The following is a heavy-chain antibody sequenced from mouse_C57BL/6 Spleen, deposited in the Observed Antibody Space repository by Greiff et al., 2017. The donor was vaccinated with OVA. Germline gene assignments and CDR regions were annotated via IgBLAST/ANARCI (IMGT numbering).Heavy chain of an antibody. Sequence: EVKVVESGGGLVKPGGSLKLSCAASGFTFRSYAMSWVRQTPEKRLEWVATISDGGSYTYYPDNVKGRFTISRDNAKNNLYLQMSHLKSEDTAMYYCARAQSHWYFDVWGTGTTVTVSS. J-gene: IGHJ1*03. CDR3: ARAQSHWYFDV. D-gene: IGHD3-1*01. CDR1: GFTFRSYA. V-gene: IGHV5-4*03. CDR2: ISDGGSYT.